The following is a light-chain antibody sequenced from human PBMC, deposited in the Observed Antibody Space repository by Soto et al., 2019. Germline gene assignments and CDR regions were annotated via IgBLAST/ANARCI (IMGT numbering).Light chain of an antibody. CDR3: QQYDNSPSLT. CDR2: GAS. V-gene: IGKV3-20*01. CDR1: QSVSNSY. Sequence: EIVLTQSPGSLSLSPGERATLSCRASQSVSNSYLAWYQQKPRQAPRLLIYGASSRATGIPDRFSGSGSGTDFILTISRLEPEDFAMYYCQQYDNSPSLTFGGGTKVEIK. J-gene: IGKJ4*01.